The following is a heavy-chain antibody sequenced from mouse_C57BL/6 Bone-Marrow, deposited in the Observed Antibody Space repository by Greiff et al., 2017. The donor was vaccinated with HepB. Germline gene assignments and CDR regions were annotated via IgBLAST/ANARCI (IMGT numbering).Heavy chain of an antibody. J-gene: IGHJ4*01. V-gene: IGHV1-15*01. D-gene: IGHD2-12*01. CDR3: TRDSYYYAMDY. CDR1: GYTFTDYE. Sequence: QVQLQQSGAELVRPGASVTLSCKASGYTFTDYEMHWVKQTPVHGLEWIGAIDPETGGTAYNQKCKGKAILTADKSSSTAYMELRSLTSEDSAVYYCTRDSYYYAMDYWGQGTSVTVSS. CDR2: IDPETGGT.